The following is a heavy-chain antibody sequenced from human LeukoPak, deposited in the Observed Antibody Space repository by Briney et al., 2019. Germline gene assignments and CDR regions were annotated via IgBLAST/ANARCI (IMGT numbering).Heavy chain of an antibody. CDR2: IYWNDNK. D-gene: IGHD3-3*01. V-gene: IGHV2-5*01. Sequence: SGPTLVKPTQTLTLTCTFSGFSLGTSGVGVGWIRQPPGKALEWLALIYWNDNKRYSPFLKSRLTITKDTSKNQVVLTMTNMDPVDTATYYCAHTYLEWSLFTGESTVTFDPWGQGTLVTVSS. CDR1: GFSLGTSGVG. CDR3: AHTYLEWSLFTGESTVTFDP. J-gene: IGHJ5*02.